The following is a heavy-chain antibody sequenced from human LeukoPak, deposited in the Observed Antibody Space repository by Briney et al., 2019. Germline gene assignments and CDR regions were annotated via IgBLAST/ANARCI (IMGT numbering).Heavy chain of an antibody. CDR2: IKHSGST. J-gene: IGHJ3*02. CDR3: ARASTRAHMYYYGSGHDAFDI. V-gene: IGHV4-34*01. CDR1: GVPFSGYY. D-gene: IGHD3-10*01. Sequence: SETLSLTCAVYGVPFSGYYWSWIRQPPGKGLEWIGEIKHSGSTNYNPSLKSRVTISLDTSKNQISLALSSVTAADTAVYYCARASTRAHMYYYGSGHDAFDIWGQGTMVTVSS.